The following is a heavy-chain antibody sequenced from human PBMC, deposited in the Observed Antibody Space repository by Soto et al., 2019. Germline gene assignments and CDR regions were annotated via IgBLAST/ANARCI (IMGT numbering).Heavy chain of an antibody. CDR1: GGSISSYY. Sequence: PSETLSLTFTVSGGSISSYYWSWIRQPPGKGLEWILYIYYSGSTNYNPSLKSRVTISVDTSKNQFSLKLSSVTAADTAVYYCARYTRYYDSSVYSTFVXYWGQGTLVTVXS. V-gene: IGHV4-59*01. J-gene: IGHJ4*02. D-gene: IGHD3-22*01. CDR2: IYYSGST. CDR3: ARYTRYYDSSVYSTFVXY.